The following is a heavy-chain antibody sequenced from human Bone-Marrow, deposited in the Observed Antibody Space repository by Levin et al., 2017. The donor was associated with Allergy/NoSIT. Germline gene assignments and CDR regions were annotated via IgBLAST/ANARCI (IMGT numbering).Heavy chain of an antibody. D-gene: IGHD1-14*01. V-gene: IGHV3-7*01. CDR3: ARPTGSRTFDY. J-gene: IGHJ4*02. Sequence: GESLKISCIASGFTFSSSWMTWVRQAPGKGLDWVANINQDGSDKQYVDSVKGRFTVSRDNAKNSLYLQMDSLRVEDTAVYYCARPTGSRTFDYWGQGSLVMVSS. CDR2: INQDGSDK. CDR1: GFTFSSSW.